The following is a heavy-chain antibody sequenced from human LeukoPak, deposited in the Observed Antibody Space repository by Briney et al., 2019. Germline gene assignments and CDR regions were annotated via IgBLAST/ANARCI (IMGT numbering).Heavy chain of an antibody. CDR3: ARDRGREGSSSWYWFDP. CDR2: IHHGGKS. J-gene: IGHJ5*02. CDR1: GDSISRGGYS. Sequence: SETLSLTCAVSGDSISRGGYSWTWIRQPPGKGLEWIGYIHHGGKSSYNPSLKSRVTISVDTSKNQFSLKLSSVTAADTAVYYCARDRGREGSSSWYWFDPWGQGTPVTVSS. D-gene: IGHD6-13*01. V-gene: IGHV4-30-2*01.